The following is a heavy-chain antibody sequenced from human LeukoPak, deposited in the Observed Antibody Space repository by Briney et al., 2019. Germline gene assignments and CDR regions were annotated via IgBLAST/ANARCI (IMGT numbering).Heavy chain of an antibody. J-gene: IGHJ5*02. CDR1: GGTFSSYA. CDR3: AREVAYCGGDCYSANWFDP. D-gene: IGHD2-21*02. CDR2: IIPIFGAA. V-gene: IGHV1-69*13. Sequence: SVKVSCKASGGTFSSYAISWVRQAPGQGLEWMGGIIPIFGAANYAQKFQGRVTITADESTSTAYMELSSLRSEDTAVYYCAREVAYCGGDCYSANWFDPWGQGTLVTVSS.